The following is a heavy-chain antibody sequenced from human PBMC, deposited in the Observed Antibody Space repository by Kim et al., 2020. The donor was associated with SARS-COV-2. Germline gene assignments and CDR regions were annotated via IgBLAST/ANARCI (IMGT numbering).Heavy chain of an antibody. J-gene: IGHJ4*02. CDR3: ARDYYGSGSYLYS. D-gene: IGHD3-10*01. Sequence: NYSQQFQGRVPITRDTSASTAYMELSSLRSEDTSVYYCARDYYGSGSYLYSWGQGTLVTVSS. V-gene: IGHV1-3*01.